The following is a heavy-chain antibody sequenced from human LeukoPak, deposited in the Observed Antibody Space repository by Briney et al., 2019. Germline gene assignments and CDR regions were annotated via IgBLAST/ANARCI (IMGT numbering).Heavy chain of an antibody. CDR2: MYSRGDT. Sequence: PGGSLTLSCAASGFTLSDNYMICVRQAPGKGLEWVSVMYSRGDTYYAKSVKGRFTFSRDISKNTMYLQMNGLRTEDTAMYYCARDAPQVPAAGVLASWGQGTLVIVSS. V-gene: IGHV3-53*01. D-gene: IGHD6-13*01. CDR1: GFTLSDNY. J-gene: IGHJ5*02. CDR3: ARDAPQVPAAGVLAS.